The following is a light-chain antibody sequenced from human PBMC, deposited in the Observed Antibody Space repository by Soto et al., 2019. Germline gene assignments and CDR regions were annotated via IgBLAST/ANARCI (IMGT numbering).Light chain of an antibody. J-gene: IGKJ2*01. V-gene: IGKV3D-15*01. CDR1: QSVNTR. CDR3: QQYNNSPPEYT. CDR2: DAS. Sequence: EIVMTQSPATLSVSPGERATLSCRASQSVNTRLAWYQQKPGQAPRLVIYDASTRATGIPARFSGSGSGTEFTLTISSLQSEDFAVYHCQQYNNSPPEYTFGQGTKREIK.